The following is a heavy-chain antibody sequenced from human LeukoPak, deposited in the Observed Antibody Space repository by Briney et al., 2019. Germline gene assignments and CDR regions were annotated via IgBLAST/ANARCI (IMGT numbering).Heavy chain of an antibody. J-gene: IGHJ4*02. CDR2: INHSGST. CDR3: ARRDGWKTDY. D-gene: IGHD2-21*02. Sequence: SETLSLTCAVYGGSFSGYYWSWTRQPPGKGLEWIGEINHSGSTNYNPSLKSRVTISVDTSKNQFSLKLSSVTAADTAVYYCARRDGWKTDYWGQGTLVTASS. V-gene: IGHV4-34*01. CDR1: GGSFSGYY.